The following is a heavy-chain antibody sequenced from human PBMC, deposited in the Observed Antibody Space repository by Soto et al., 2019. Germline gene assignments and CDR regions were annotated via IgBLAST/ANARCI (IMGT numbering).Heavy chain of an antibody. Sequence: GASVKVSCKASGGTFSSYTISWVRQAPGQGLEWMGRIIPILGIANYAQKFQGRVTITADKSTSTAYMELSSLRSEDTAVYYCARARGYSSSSTYYYYYGMDVWGQGTTVTVSS. CDR3: ARARGYSSSSTYYYYYGMDV. V-gene: IGHV1-69*02. D-gene: IGHD6-6*01. CDR2: IIPILGIA. J-gene: IGHJ6*02. CDR1: GGTFSSYT.